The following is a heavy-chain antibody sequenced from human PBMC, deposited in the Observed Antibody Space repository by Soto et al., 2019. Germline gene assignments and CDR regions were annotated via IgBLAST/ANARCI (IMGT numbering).Heavy chain of an antibody. Sequence: PWETLSLTCTVSGGSVNSGSYYWNWIRQPPGKGLEWLGYVFYSGNSNYKPSVRSRVAISVDTSKNQFFLRLSSVTAADTAVYYCVRCYTLMVGALGEWGQGTLVIVSS. D-gene: IGHD3-16*01. J-gene: IGHJ1*01. CDR3: VRCYTLMVGALGE. CDR1: GGSVNSGSYY. V-gene: IGHV4-61*01. CDR2: VFYSGNS.